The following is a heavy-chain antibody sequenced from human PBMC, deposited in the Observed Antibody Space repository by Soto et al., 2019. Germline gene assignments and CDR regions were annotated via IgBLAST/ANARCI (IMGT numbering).Heavy chain of an antibody. CDR1: GGSFSGYF. V-gene: IGHV4-34*12. J-gene: IGHJ4*02. CDR3: ARARDTYGFFPSSF. Sequence: QVQLQQWGAGLLKPSETLSLRCAVYGGSFSGYFWTWIRQPPGKGLEWIGVILHSGSTNYNPSLKSRITISVDTSKKQFSLQLSSVTAADTAVYYCARARDTYGFFPSSFWGQGTLVTVAS. D-gene: IGHD5-18*01. CDR2: ILHSGST.